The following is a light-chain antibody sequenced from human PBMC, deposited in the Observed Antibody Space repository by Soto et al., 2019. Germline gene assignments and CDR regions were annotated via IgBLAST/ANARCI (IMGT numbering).Light chain of an antibody. CDR3: QQRSNWPT. V-gene: IGKV3-11*01. CDR2: GAS. Sequence: EIVLTQSPATLSLSPGERATLSCRASQSVSSYLAWYQQKPGQAPRLLIYGASTRATGIPARFSGSGSGTDFTLTISSLEPEDFAVYYCQQRSNWPTFGQGTKV. J-gene: IGKJ1*01. CDR1: QSVSSY.